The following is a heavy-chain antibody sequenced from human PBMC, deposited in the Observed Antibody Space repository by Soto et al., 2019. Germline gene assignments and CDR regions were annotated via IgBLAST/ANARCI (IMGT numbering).Heavy chain of an antibody. CDR1: GFTFSDYY. D-gene: IGHD6-13*01. CDR2: INRSSSYT. Sequence: QVQLVESGGGLVKPGGSLRLSCAASGFTFSDYYMSWIRQAPGKGLEWVSYINRSSSYTNYADSVKGRFTISRGNAKNSLYLQMNSLRAEDTAVYYCARTIVAAGGRRYFDLWGRGTLVTVSS. CDR3: ARTIVAAGGRRYFDL. V-gene: IGHV3-11*05. J-gene: IGHJ2*01.